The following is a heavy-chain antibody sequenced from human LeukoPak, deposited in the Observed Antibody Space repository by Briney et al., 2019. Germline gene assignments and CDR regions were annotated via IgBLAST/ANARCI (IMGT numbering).Heavy chain of an antibody. V-gene: IGHV4-38-2*02. D-gene: IGHD6-13*01. Sequence: SETLSLTCTVSGYSISSGYYWGWIRQPPGKGLEWIGSIYHSGSTYYNPSLKSRVTISVDTSKNQFSLRLSSVNAADTAVYYCARDILATSIAAPYYWGQGTLVTVSS. CDR3: ARDILATSIAAPYY. J-gene: IGHJ4*02. CDR1: GYSISSGYY. CDR2: IYHSGST.